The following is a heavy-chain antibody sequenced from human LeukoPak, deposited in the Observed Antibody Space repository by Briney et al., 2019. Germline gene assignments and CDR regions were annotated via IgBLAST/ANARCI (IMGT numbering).Heavy chain of an antibody. CDR2: IYYSGST. CDR3: ARGAWGNYFDY. Sequence: SETPSLTCTVSGGSISSHYWSWIRQPPGKGLEWIGYIYYSGSTNYNPSLKGRVTISVDTSRNQFSLKLSSVTAADTAVYYCARGAWGNYFDYWGQGTLVTVSS. D-gene: IGHD3-16*01. V-gene: IGHV4-59*11. CDR1: GGSISSHY. J-gene: IGHJ4*02.